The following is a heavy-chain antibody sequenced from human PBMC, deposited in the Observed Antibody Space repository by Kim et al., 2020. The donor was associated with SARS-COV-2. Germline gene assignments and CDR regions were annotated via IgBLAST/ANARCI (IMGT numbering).Heavy chain of an antibody. J-gene: IGHJ5*01. CDR3: ARSSSSWHNWFDP. Sequence: SETLSLTCTVFGDSINDYYWSWIRQSPGKGLEWIGYVFYLGSTNYNPSLRSRVTISVDTSKTQFSLRLTSVTAAATAVYYCARSSSSWHNWFDPWGQGTPVTVSS. CDR1: GDSINDYY. V-gene: IGHV4-59*01. CDR2: VFYLGST. D-gene: IGHD6-13*01.